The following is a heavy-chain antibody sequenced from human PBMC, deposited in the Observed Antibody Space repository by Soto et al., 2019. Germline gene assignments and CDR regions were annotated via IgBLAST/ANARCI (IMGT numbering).Heavy chain of an antibody. CDR1: GFTFSYYW. CDR3: VRDDDEGWYGSGRLVGHDY. CDR2: IKTDGTET. J-gene: IGHJ4*02. Sequence: QLVESGGGLVQPGGSLRLSCEGSGFTFSYYWMSWVRQAPGKGLEWLANIKTDGTETYYVDSVRGRFTISRDNAKKLLCLQINNLRVEDTAVYYCVRDDDEGWYGSGRLVGHDYWGQGTLITVSS. V-gene: IGHV3-7*01. D-gene: IGHD3-10*01.